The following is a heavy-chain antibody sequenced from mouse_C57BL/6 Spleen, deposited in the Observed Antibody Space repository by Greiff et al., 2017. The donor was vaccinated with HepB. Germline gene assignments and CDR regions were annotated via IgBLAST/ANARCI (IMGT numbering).Heavy chain of an antibody. Sequence: QQSCKASGYTFTSYWMHWVKQRPGQGLEWIGEIDPSDSYTNYNQKFKGKSKLTVDKSSSTAYMQLSSLTSEDSAVYYCARSYGNYFDYWGQGTTLTVSS. J-gene: IGHJ2*01. D-gene: IGHD1-2*01. V-gene: IGHV1-69*01. CDR3: ARSYGNYFDY. CDR2: IDPSDSYT. CDR1: GYTFTSYW.